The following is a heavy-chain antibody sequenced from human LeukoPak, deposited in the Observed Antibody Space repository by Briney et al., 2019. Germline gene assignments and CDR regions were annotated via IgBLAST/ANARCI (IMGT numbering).Heavy chain of an antibody. CDR3: AKRGVVIRGLLVIGYHQEAYHYDF. Sequence: PGGSLRLSCVVSGISLSNYAMTWVRQAPGKGLEWVSYISERGGSTTYADSVKGRFTISRDPSLNTLYLQMNNLRAEDPPVYFCAKRGVVIRGLLVIGYHQEAYHYDFWGQGVLVTVSS. J-gene: IGHJ4*02. CDR1: GISLSNYA. CDR2: ISERGGST. D-gene: IGHD3-10*01. V-gene: IGHV3-23*01.